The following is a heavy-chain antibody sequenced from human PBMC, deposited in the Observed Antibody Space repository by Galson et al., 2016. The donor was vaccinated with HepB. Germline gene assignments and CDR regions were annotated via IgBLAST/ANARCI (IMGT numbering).Heavy chain of an antibody. CDR3: AKDEKAYSSGADYFDY. Sequence: SLRLSCAASRFAFSIYAMSWVRQAPGKGLEWISGINYSGVNTYYAESVKGRFTISRDNSKNRLFLQMNSLRAEDTAVCYCAKDEKAYSSGADYFDYWGQGTLVTVSS. D-gene: IGHD6-19*01. J-gene: IGHJ4*02. CDR2: INYSGVNT. CDR1: RFAFSIYA. V-gene: IGHV3-23*01.